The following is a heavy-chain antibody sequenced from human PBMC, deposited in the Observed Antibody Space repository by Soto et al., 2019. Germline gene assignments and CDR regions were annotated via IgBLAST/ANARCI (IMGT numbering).Heavy chain of an antibody. CDR2: RSHSENT. J-gene: IGHJ4*02. CDR1: GGYLRGYN. CDR3: ARGRRDYDWLFYGGRFDY. V-gene: IGHV4-34*01. Sequence: QVQLQQWGAGLLKPSETFTLTSTVYGGYLRGYNGSWTRLPPGEGLAWIGERSHSENTNYNSSLKSRVTMSVETANYQFSMCLSSVLAADTAVYFCARGRRDYDWLFYGGRFDYWGQGSLVSVS. D-gene: IGHD3-9*01.